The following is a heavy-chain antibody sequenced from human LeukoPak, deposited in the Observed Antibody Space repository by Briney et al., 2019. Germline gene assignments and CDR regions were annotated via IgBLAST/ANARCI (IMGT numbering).Heavy chain of an antibody. CDR2: IYYSGST. D-gene: IGHD2-2*01. J-gene: IGHJ6*02. V-gene: IGHV4-59*08. CDR1: GGSISSYY. CDR3: ARHTRSYGMDV. Sequence: SETLSLTCTVSGGSISSYYWSWIRQPPGKGLEWIGYIYYSGSTNYKPSLKSRVTISVDTSKNQFSLKLSSVTAADTAVYYCARHTRSYGMDVWGQGTTVTVSS.